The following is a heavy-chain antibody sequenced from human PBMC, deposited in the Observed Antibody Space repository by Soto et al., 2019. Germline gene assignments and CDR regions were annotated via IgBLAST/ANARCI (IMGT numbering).Heavy chain of an antibody. CDR2: IYYSGST. D-gene: IGHD6-13*01. V-gene: IGHV4-59*01. CDR1: GGSISSYY. J-gene: IGHJ4*02. Sequence: PSETLSLTCTVSGGSISSYYWSCIRQPPGKGLEWIGYIYYSGSTNYNPSLKSRVTISVDTSKNQFSLKLSSVTAADTAVYYCARDIASGDSDYWGQGTLVTVSS. CDR3: ARDIASGDSDY.